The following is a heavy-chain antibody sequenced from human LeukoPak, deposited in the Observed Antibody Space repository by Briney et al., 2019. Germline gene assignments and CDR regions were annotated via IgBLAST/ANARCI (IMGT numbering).Heavy chain of an antibody. J-gene: IGHJ4*02. CDR1: GGTFSSYA. CDR2: IIPIFGTA. CDR3: ARAVVIDDFWSGSYYFDY. Sequence: GASVKVSCKASGGTFSSYAISWVRQAPGQGLEWMGGIIPIFGTANYAQKFQGRVTITADESTSTAYMELSSLRSEDTAVYYCARAVVIDDFWSGSYYFDYWGQGTLVTVSS. V-gene: IGHV1-69*01. D-gene: IGHD3-3*01.